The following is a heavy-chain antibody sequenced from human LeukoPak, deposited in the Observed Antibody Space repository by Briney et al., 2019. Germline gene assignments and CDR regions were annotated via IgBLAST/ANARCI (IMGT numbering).Heavy chain of an antibody. CDR3: ARDRQYWEPLDY. CDR2: INSDGSST. J-gene: IGHJ4*02. Sequence: PGGSLRLSCAASGFTFSSYWMHWVRQAPGKGLVWVSRINSDGSSTSYADSVKGRFTISRDNAKNTLYLQMSSLRAEDTAVYYCARDRQYWEPLDYWGQGTLVTVSS. CDR1: GFTFSSYW. D-gene: IGHD1-26*01. V-gene: IGHV3-74*01.